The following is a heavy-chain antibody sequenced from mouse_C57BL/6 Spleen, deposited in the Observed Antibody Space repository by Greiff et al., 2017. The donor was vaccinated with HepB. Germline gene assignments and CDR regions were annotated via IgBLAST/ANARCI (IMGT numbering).Heavy chain of an antibody. CDR3: ARGGYDAMDY. Sequence: EVMLVESEGGLVQPGSSMKLSCTASGFTFSDYYMAWVRQVPEKGLEWVANINYDGSSTYYLDSLKSRFIISRDNAKNILYLQMSSLKSEDTATYYCARGGYDAMDYWGQGTSVTVSS. V-gene: IGHV5-16*01. CDR1: GFTFSDYY. J-gene: IGHJ4*01. CDR2: INYDGSST.